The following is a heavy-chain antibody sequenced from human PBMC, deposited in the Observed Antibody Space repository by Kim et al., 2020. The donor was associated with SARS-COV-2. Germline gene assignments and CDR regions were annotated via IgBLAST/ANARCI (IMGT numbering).Heavy chain of an antibody. V-gene: IGHV4-31*03. J-gene: IGHJ5*02. CDR2: IYYSGST. CDR3: AREAVAGIRGWFDT. D-gene: IGHD6-19*01. CDR1: GGSISSGGYY. Sequence: TLSLTCTVSGGSISSGGYYWSWIRQHPGKGLEWIGYIYYSGSTYYNPSLKSRVTISVDTSKNQFSLKLSSVTAADTAVYYCAREAVAGIRGWFDTWGQGTLGTVSS.